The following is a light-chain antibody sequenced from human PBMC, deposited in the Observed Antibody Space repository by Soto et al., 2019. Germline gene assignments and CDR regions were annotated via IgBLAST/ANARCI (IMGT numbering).Light chain of an antibody. CDR2: QAS. CDR3: QQYTSYSYT. Sequence: DVQMTQSPSTLSASVGDRVTITCRASQSISSWLAWYQQKPGKAPKLLIHQASTLESGVPSRFSGSGFGTEFTLTISSVQPGDFATYYCQQYTSYSYTCGQGTRLEIK. CDR1: QSISSW. V-gene: IGKV1-5*03. J-gene: IGKJ2*01.